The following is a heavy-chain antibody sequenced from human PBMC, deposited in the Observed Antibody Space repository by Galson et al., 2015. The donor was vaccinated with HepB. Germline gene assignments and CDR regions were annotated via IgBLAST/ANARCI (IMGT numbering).Heavy chain of an antibody. V-gene: IGHV3-33*08. J-gene: IGHJ5*02. CDR1: GFTFRSYG. CDR2: ISYDGTIE. D-gene: IGHD2/OR15-2a*01. Sequence: LSCAASGFTFRSYGMHWVRQAPGKGLEWVAFISYDGTIEYYGDSGKGRYTISRDNSKDTLYLQMSTVGVEDTAVYYCARDLSSRYISAWHFLDTWGLGTLVTVSS. CDR3: ARDLSSRYISAWHFLDT.